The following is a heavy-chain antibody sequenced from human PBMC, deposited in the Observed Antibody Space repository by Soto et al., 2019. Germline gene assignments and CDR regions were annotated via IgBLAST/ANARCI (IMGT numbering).Heavy chain of an antibody. J-gene: IGHJ4*02. D-gene: IGHD6-19*01. V-gene: IGHV3-23*01. CDR1: GFTFNSYA. Sequence: GGSLRLSCAASGFTFNSYAMTWVRQAPGKGLEWVSRISASGGDTYYADSVKGRFTISRDNSKNTLYLQMNSLRAEDTAVYYCAKGVNDGNGWAKNYFDYWGQGTLVTVSS. CDR2: ISASGGDT. CDR3: AKGVNDGNGWAKNYFDY.